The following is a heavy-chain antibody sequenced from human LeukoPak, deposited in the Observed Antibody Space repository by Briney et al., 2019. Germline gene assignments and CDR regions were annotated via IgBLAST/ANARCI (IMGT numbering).Heavy chain of an antibody. CDR1: GYTFTSYG. CDR3: ARVVGRDGYNAGLDY. V-gene: IGHV1-18*01. J-gene: IGHJ4*02. CDR2: ISADNGNT. Sequence: ASVKVSCKASGYTFTSYGISWVRQAPGQGLEWMGWISADNGNTNYEQKLQGRVSMASGLSPRTAYVELRSLRSDDAAVYYCARVVGRDGYNAGLDYWGQGTLVTVSS. D-gene: IGHD5-24*01.